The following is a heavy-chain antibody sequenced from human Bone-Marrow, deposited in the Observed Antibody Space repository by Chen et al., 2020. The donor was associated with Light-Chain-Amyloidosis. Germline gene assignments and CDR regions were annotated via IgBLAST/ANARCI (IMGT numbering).Heavy chain of an antibody. CDR1: GGSISTDTHY. CDR2: LYYTGRN. D-gene: IGHD6-19*01. J-gene: IGHJ6*02. Sequence: QLQMQESGPGLVKASETLSLTCTVSGGSISTDTHYWAWIRQPPGKGLEWIGTLYYTGRNYYNPSLKSRVTISADTSRNQFSLRLTSVTAADTAVYYCVSERFRAVGVGGDYYGMDVWGQGTTVTVSS. CDR3: VSERFRAVGVGGDYYGMDV. V-gene: IGHV4-39*02.